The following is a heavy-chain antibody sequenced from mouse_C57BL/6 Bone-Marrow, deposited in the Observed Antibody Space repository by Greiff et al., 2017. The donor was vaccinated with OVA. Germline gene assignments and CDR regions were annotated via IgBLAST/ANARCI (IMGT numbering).Heavy chain of an antibody. V-gene: IGHV5-6*01. CDR2: ISSGGSYP. Sequence: EVQRVESGGDLVKPGGSLKLSCAASGFTFSSYGMSWVRQTPDKRLEWVATISSGGSYPYYPDHVKGRFTISRDNAKNTLYLQMSSLKSEDTAMYYCARHGGSRRFAYWGQGTLVTVSA. CDR1: GFTFSSYG. J-gene: IGHJ3*01. CDR3: ARHGGSRRFAY.